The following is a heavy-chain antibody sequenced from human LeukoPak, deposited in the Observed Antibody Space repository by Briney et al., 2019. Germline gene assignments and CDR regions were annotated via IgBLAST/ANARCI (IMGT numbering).Heavy chain of an antibody. V-gene: IGHV3-23*01. CDR3: AKVSGGGLYYDGMDV. J-gene: IGHJ6*02. CDR2: LSGSGGTT. D-gene: IGHD3-10*01. CDR1: GFTFNNYA. Sequence: GGSLRLSCAAYGFTFNNYAMNWVRQAPGKGLEWVSVLSGSGGTTYYADSVKGRFTISRDSSKNTLYLQMNSLRAEDTAVYYCAKVSGGGLYYDGMDVWGQGTTVTVSS.